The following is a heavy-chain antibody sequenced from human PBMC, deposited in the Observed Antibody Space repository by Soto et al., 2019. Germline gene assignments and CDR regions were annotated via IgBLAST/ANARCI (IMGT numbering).Heavy chain of an antibody. D-gene: IGHD2-2*01. CDR3: AKKSCSSPGCPYGMDV. Sequence: EVQLLESGGGLVQPGGSLRLSCAASGFNFNAYVMNWVRQAPGKGLEWVSIISFTGDSRYYADSVKDRFTISRDNSQNTLYLQMNSLRAEDTAVYYCAKKSCSSPGCPYGMDVWGQGTTVTVSS. CDR2: ISFTGDSR. V-gene: IGHV3-23*01. J-gene: IGHJ6*02. CDR1: GFNFNAYV.